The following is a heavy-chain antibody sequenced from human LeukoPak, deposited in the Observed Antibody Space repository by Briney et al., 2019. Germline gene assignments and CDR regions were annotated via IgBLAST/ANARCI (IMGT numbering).Heavy chain of an antibody. Sequence: PGGSLRLSCAASGFTVSSNYMSWVRQAPGKGLEWVSVIYSGGSTYYADSVKGRFTISRDNSKNTLYLQMNSLRAEDTAVYYCVRGRSGYDQAPYYFDYWGQGTLVTVSS. V-gene: IGHV3-53*01. CDR2: IYSGGST. D-gene: IGHD5-12*01. CDR3: VRGRSGYDQAPYYFDY. CDR1: GFTVSSNY. J-gene: IGHJ4*02.